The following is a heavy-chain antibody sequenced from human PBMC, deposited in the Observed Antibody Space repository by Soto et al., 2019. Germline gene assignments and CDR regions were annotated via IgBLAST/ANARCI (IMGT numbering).Heavy chain of an antibody. CDR1: GVSISSGDYY. V-gene: IGHV4-30-4*01. CDR2: IYSYSGRT. D-gene: IGHD2-15*01. CDR3: ARGFRYPVGATPGWFGP. J-gene: IGHJ5*02. Sequence: SLTCSVSGVSISSGDYYWNWIRQPPGKGPEWLGYIYSYSGRTYHSPSLKGRLTISGDTSKNQFSLTLTSVTVADTAVYFCARGFRYPVGATPGWFGPWGQGTLVTVSS.